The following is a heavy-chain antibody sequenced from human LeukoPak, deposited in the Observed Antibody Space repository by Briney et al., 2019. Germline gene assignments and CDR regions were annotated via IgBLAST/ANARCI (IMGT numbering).Heavy chain of an antibody. Sequence: GGSLRLSCAGSGFPFSSHGMNWVRQAPGKGLEWVSGISPGGGPTYYADSVKGRFTISRDDSKNTLYLQMKNLRAEDTAVYYCAKEYYDILTGYSQTTDYWGQGTLVTVSS. V-gene: IGHV3-23*01. J-gene: IGHJ4*02. CDR3: AKEYYDILTGYSQTTDY. D-gene: IGHD3-9*01. CDR1: GFPFSSHG. CDR2: ISPGGGPT.